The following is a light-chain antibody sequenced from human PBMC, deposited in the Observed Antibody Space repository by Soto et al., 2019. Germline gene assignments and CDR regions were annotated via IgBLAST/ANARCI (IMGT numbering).Light chain of an antibody. Sequence: DIQMTQSPSTLSASVGDRVTITCRASQSISDSLAWYQQKPGKAPKLLIYEASNLKSGVPSRFSGSGSGTEYPLTISSLQPDDFASYYCQQYNGYWTFGQGTTVEIK. CDR3: QQYNGYWT. CDR1: QSISDS. V-gene: IGKV1-5*03. CDR2: EAS. J-gene: IGKJ1*01.